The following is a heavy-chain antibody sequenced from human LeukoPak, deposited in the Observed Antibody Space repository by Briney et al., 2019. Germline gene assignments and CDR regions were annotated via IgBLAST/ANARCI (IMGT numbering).Heavy chain of an antibody. CDR3: ASRRHDYVWGSYRPTAEYFQH. CDR1: GYTLTELS. D-gene: IGHD3-16*02. Sequence: SVKVSCKVSGYTLTELSMHWVRQAPGKGLEWMGGFDPEDGETIYAQKFQGRVTMTEDTSTDTAYMELSSLRSEDTAVYYCASRRHDYVWGSYRPTAEYFQHWGQGTLVTVSS. V-gene: IGHV1-24*01. J-gene: IGHJ1*01. CDR2: FDPEDGET.